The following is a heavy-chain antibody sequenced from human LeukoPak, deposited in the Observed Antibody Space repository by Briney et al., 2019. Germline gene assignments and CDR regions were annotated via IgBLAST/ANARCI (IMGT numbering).Heavy chain of an antibody. J-gene: IGHJ4*02. Sequence: PSETLSLTCTVSGGSISNSSYYWGWIRQPPGKWLEWIGSIYYSGSTYYNPSLKSRVTISVDTSKNQFSLKLSSVTAADTAVYYCASSGARATVHWGQGTLVTVSS. CDR3: ASSGARATVH. V-gene: IGHV4-39*01. CDR1: GGSISNSSYY. D-gene: IGHD1-26*01. CDR2: IYYSGST.